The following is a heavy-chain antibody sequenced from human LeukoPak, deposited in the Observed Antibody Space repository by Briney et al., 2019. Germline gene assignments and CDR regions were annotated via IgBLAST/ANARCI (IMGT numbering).Heavy chain of an antibody. CDR3: ARDRLDSSSWPHYYYYGMDV. CDR1: GGSISSYY. J-gene: IGHJ6*02. V-gene: IGHV4-59*01. Sequence: SETLSLTCTVSGGSISSYYWSWIRQPPGKGLEWIGYIYYSGSTNYNPSLKSRVTISVDTSKNQFSLKLSSVTAADTAVYYCARDRLDSSSWPHYYYYGMDVWGQGTTVTVSS. D-gene: IGHD6-13*01. CDR2: IYYSGST.